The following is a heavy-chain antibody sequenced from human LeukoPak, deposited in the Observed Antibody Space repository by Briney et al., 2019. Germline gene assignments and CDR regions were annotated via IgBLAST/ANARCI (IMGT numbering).Heavy chain of an antibody. V-gene: IGHV3-7*01. D-gene: IGHD3-10*01. CDR2: IKQDGSEK. Sequence: GGSLRLSCAASGFTFSSYWMSWVRQAPGKGLEWVANIKQDGSEKYYVDSVKGRFTISRDNAKNSLHLQMNSLRAEDTAVYYCAREMIELSFDYWGQRTLVTVSS. J-gene: IGHJ4*02. CDR1: GFTFSSYW. CDR3: AREMIELSFDY.